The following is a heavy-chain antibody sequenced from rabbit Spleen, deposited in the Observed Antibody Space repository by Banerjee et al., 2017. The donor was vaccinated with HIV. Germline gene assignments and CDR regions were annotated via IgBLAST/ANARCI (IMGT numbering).Heavy chain of an antibody. J-gene: IGHJ4*01. D-gene: IGHD4-2*01. CDR2: IDIGASAFT. CDR3: ARRSTYAGGGDFSL. CDR1: GLDFSGDSY. V-gene: IGHV1S40*01. Sequence: QSLEESGGDLVKPGASLTLTCKASGLDFSGDSYDSYMCWVRQAPGKGLEWIACIDIGASAFTYFASWAKGRFTISKTSSTTVTLQMTSLTAADTATYFCARRSTYAGGGDFSLWGQGTLVTVS.